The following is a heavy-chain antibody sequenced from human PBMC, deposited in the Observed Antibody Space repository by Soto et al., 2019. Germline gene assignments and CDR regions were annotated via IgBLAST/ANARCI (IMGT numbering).Heavy chain of an antibody. CDR2: ISYDGSNK. D-gene: IGHD2-2*01. CDR3: ARDSCSSTSCRYYYYGMDV. CDR1: GFDFTTFS. J-gene: IGHJ6*02. V-gene: IGHV3-30*03. Sequence: GGSLRLSCAASGFDFTTFSMNWVRQAPGKGLEWVAVISYDGSNKYYADSVKGRFTISRDNSKNTLYLQMNSLRAEDTAVYYCARDSCSSTSCRYYYYGMDVWGQGTTVTVSS.